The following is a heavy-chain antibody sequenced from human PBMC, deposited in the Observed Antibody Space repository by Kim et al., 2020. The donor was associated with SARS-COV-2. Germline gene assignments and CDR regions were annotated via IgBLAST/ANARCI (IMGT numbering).Heavy chain of an antibody. Sequence: ASVKVSCKASGYTFTSYYMHWVRQAPGQGLEWMGIINPSGGSTSYAQKFQGRVTMTRDTSTSTVYMELSSLRSEDTAVYYCARGDPFTVTNFYYGMDVWGQGTTVTVSS. D-gene: IGHD4-17*01. V-gene: IGHV1-46*01. CDR1: GYTFTSYY. J-gene: IGHJ6*02. CDR2: INPSGGST. CDR3: ARGDPFTVTNFYYGMDV.